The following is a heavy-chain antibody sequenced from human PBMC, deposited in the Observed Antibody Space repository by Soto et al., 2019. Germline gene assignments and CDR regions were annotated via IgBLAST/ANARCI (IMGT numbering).Heavy chain of an antibody. CDR2: ISKDGSNI. D-gene: IGHD3-22*01. V-gene: IGHV3-30-3*01. CDR1: GFTFCTYA. CDR3: VRDRRNYDSSAPYAH. J-gene: IGHJ4*02. Sequence: GGSLRLSCAASGFTFCTYAMHWVRQSPGKGLDWMAVISKDGSNIYYADSVKGRFTISRDNSKNTLYLQMNSLRAEDTAVYYCVRDRRNYDSSAPYAHWGQGTLVTDSS.